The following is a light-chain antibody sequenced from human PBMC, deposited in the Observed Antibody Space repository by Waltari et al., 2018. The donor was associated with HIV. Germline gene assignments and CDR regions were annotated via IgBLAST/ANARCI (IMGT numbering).Light chain of an antibody. V-gene: IGLV2-23*03. J-gene: IGLJ2*01. CDR2: GGN. CDR3: CSYAGSPTFVI. Sequence: QSALTQPASVSGSLGPSITLPCTGTSSAIGSYNLVPWYQQYPGKAPKVSIYGGNKWPSGVSHRFSCFKAANTASLTISGLQAEDEADYYCCSYAGSPTFVIFGGGTKVTVL. CDR1: SSAIGSYNL.